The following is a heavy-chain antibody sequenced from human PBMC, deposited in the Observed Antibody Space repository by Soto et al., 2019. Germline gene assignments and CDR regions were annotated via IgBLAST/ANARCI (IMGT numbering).Heavy chain of an antibody. CDR2: IIPVFGTA. D-gene: IGHD6-25*01. Sequence: QVQLVQSGAEVKKPGSSVKVSSKASGGTFSSSAISWVRQAPGQGLEWMGAIIPVFGTAHYAQKFQGRVTIIADKPTSTAYMELSRLRSEDTAVYYCARERPERGKDVWGQGTTVTVSS. J-gene: IGHJ6*02. V-gene: IGHV1-69*06. CDR1: GGTFSSSA. CDR3: ARERPERGKDV.